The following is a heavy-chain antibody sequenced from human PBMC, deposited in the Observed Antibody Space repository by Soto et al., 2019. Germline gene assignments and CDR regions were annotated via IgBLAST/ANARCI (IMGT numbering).Heavy chain of an antibody. Sequence: SLTCTVSGGSISSYYWSWIRQPPGKGLEWIGYIYYSGSTNYNPSLKSRVTISVDTSKNQFSLKLSSVTAADTAVYYCAREEMGYSYELAVPGSFDLWGRGTLVTVSS. CDR2: IYYSGST. J-gene: IGHJ2*01. CDR1: GGSISSYY. V-gene: IGHV4-59*01. CDR3: AREEMGYSYELAVPGSFDL. D-gene: IGHD5-18*01.